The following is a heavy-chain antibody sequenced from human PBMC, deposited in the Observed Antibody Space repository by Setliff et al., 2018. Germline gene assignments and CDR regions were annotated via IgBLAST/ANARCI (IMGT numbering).Heavy chain of an antibody. J-gene: IGHJ4*02. V-gene: IGHV4-39*07. CDR3: ASTPDGDLYYNFWSGYYLTLDY. Sequence: PSETLSLTCTVSGGSISGSSYYWGWIRQPPGKGLEWIGSIYYSGSTYYNPSLKSRVTISVDTSKNQFSLKLSSVTAADTAVYNCASTPDGDLYYNFWSGYYLTLDYWGQGTLVTVSS. CDR2: IYYSGST. CDR1: GGSISGSSYY. D-gene: IGHD3-3*01.